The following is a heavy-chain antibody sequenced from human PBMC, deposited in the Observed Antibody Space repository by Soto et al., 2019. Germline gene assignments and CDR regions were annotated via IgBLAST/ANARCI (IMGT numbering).Heavy chain of an antibody. CDR3: AKDRPNYYGSGGGYYKAGGDY. V-gene: IGHV3-23*01. D-gene: IGHD3-10*01. J-gene: IGHJ4*02. Sequence: EVQLLGSGGGLVQPGGSLRLSCAASGLTFSTYAMSWVRQAPGKGLEWVSSISGNGANTYYTDSVKGRFIISRDNSKNTLFLQMNSLSAEGPALYYCAKDRPNYYGSGGGYYKAGGDYWGQGTLVTVSS. CDR2: ISGNGANT. CDR1: GLTFSTYA.